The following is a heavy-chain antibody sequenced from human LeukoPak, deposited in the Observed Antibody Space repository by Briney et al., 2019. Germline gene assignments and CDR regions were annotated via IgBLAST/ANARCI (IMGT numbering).Heavy chain of an antibody. CDR2: IRYYGSNK. V-gene: IGHV3-30*02. D-gene: IGHD3-3*01. CDR1: GLPFSSYG. CDR3: AKDGAIFGVVITTYYFDY. J-gene: IGHJ4*02. Sequence: GGSLRLSCAASGLPFSSYGMHWVRQAPGKGLEWVAFIRYYGSNKYYADFVKGRFTISRDNSKNTLYLQMNSLIGEDTAVYYCAKDGAIFGVVITTYYFDYWGQGTLVTVSS.